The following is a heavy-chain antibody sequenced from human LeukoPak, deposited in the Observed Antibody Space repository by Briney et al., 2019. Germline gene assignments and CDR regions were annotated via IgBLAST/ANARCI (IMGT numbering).Heavy chain of an antibody. CDR1: GYTFTGYY. J-gene: IGHJ4*02. CDR3: TRGSLSGSSRDY. D-gene: IGHD1-26*01. CDR2: INPDTGDT. V-gene: IGHV1-8*02. Sequence: ASVKVSCKASGYTFTGYYMHWVRQAPGQGLEWMGWINPDTGDTGYAQKFQGRVTMTRNSSIDTAYMRLSGLRSEDTAVYYCTRGSLSGSSRDYWGQGTLLTVSS.